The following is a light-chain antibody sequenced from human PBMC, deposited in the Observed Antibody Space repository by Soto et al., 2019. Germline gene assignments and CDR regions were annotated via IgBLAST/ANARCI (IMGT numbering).Light chain of an antibody. CDR1: SSDVGAYNF. V-gene: IGLV2-14*01. CDR2: GVT. Sequence: QSVLTQPASVSGAPGQSITISCTGTSSDVGAYNFVSWYQQHPGKAPKLMIYGVTNRPSGVSNRFSGSKSGNTASLTISGLQAEDEADYYCNSYTRSSRYVFGTGTKVTVL. CDR3: NSYTRSSRYV. J-gene: IGLJ1*01.